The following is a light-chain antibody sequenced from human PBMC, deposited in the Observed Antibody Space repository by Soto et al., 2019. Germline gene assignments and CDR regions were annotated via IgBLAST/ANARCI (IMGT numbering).Light chain of an antibody. CDR1: QSISNY. CDR2: AAS. J-gene: IGKJ3*01. Sequence: DIQMTQSPSSLSASVGDRVTITCRASQSISNYLNWYQQKPGKAPKLLIYAASSLQSGVPSRFSGSGSGTDFTLTISSLQPEDFATYYCQQSNSPPLTFGPVTKVEIK. CDR3: QQSNSPPLT. V-gene: IGKV1-39*01.